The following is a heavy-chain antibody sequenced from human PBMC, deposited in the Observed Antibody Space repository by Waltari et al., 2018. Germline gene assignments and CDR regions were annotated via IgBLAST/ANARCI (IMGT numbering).Heavy chain of an antibody. CDR1: GGSISSHY. Sequence: QVQLQESGPGLVKPSETLSLTCTVPGGSISSHYWSWIRQPPGKGLEWIGYIYYSGSTNYNPSLKSRVTISVDTSQNQFSLKLSSVTAADTAVYYCARYLQRYCSGGSCSFDHRFDYWGQGTLVTVSS. J-gene: IGHJ4*02. CDR2: IYYSGST. V-gene: IGHV4-59*11. CDR3: ARYLQRYCSGGSCSFDHRFDY. D-gene: IGHD2-15*01.